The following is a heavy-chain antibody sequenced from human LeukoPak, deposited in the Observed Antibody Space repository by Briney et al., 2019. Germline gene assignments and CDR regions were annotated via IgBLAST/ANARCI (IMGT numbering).Heavy chain of an antibody. D-gene: IGHD6-19*01. Sequence: GGSLRLSCAASGFTFSSYEMNWVRQAPGKGLEWVSSISSSSSYIYYADSVKGRFTISRDNAKNSLYLQMNSLRAEDTAVYYCARAGYSSGWDYFDYWGQGTLVTVSS. J-gene: IGHJ4*02. CDR2: ISSSSSYI. V-gene: IGHV3-21*01. CDR1: GFTFSSYE. CDR3: ARAGYSSGWDYFDY.